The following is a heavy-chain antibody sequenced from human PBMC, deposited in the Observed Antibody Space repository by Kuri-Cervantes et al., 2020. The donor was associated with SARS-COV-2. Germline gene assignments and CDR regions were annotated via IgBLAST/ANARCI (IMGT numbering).Heavy chain of an antibody. CDR2: ISGSGGST. J-gene: IGHJ3*02. Sequence: GESLKISCTASGFAFNSYNMKWVRQAPGKGLEWVSAISGSGGSTYYADSVKGRFTISRDNAKNSLYLQMNSLRAEDTAVYYCARDIGRDGYTDAFDIWGQGTMVTVSS. D-gene: IGHD5-24*01. CDR1: GFAFNSYN. CDR3: ARDIGRDGYTDAFDI. V-gene: IGHV3-21*01.